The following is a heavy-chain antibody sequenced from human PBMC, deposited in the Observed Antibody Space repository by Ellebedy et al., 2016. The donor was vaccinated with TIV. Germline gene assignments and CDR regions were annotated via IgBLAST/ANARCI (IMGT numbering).Heavy chain of an antibody. CDR1: GYSFTSYW. CDR2: IYPGDSDT. J-gene: IGHJ3*02. D-gene: IGHD5-24*01. Sequence: GGSLRLSXKGSGYSFTSYWIGWVRQMPGKGLEWMGIIYPGDSDTRYSPSFQGQVTISADKSISTAYLQWSSLKASDTAMYYCASGGEMATIYAFDIWGQGTMVTVSS. V-gene: IGHV5-51*01. CDR3: ASGGEMATIYAFDI.